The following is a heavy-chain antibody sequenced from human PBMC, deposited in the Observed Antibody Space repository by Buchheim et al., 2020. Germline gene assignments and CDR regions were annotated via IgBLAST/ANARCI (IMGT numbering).Heavy chain of an antibody. CDR2: INPNSGDT. CDR1: GYTFTAYY. V-gene: IGHV1-2*02. CDR3: ARVPKIAARSLDY. D-gene: IGHD6-6*01. J-gene: IGHJ4*02. Sequence: QVQLVQSGAEVKKPGASVKVSCKASGYTFTAYYMHWVRQAPGQGLEWMGWINPNSGDTNYAQKFQGRVTITRDTYITPALMEVSSLTSDDTAVYYCARVPKIAARSLDYWGQGTL.